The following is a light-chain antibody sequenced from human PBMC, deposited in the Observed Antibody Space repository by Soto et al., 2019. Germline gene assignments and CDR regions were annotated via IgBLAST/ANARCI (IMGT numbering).Light chain of an antibody. Sequence: QSALTQPASVSGSPGQSITISCTGTSSDIGNSNYVSWYQQHPGKAPKLMIYDVNNRPSGISNRFSGSKSASTASLNISGLQAEDEADYYCSSYTSSSLLYVFGTGTKLTVL. CDR1: SSDIGNSNY. CDR2: DVN. V-gene: IGLV2-14*03. J-gene: IGLJ1*01. CDR3: SSYTSSSLLYV.